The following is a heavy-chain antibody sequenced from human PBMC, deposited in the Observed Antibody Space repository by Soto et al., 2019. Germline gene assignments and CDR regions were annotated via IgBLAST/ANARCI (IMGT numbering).Heavy chain of an antibody. CDR2: IWYDGSNK. J-gene: IGHJ4*02. D-gene: IGHD4-4*01. CDR3: ARDVRTTSAPLD. V-gene: IGHV3-33*01. Sequence: GGSLRLSCAASGFTFSSYGMHWVRQAPGKGLEWVAAIWYDGSNKYYADSVKGRFTISRDKSTSTAYMELSSLRSEDTAVYYCARDVRTTSAPLDWGQGTLVTVSS. CDR1: GFTFSSYG.